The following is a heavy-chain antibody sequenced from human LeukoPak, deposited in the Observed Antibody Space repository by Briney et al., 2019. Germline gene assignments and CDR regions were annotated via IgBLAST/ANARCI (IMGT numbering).Heavy chain of an antibody. J-gene: IGHJ4*02. D-gene: IGHD6-19*01. CDR2: INHSGST. CDR1: GYSISSGYH. Sequence: SETLSLTCAVSGYSISSGYHWGWIRQSPGKGLEWIGSINHSGSTYYNPSLKGRVTISLDTSKNQFSLKLSSVTAADTAVYYCAGDPGGGGGWYFAYWGKETLVTAS. CDR3: AGDPGGGGGWYFAY. V-gene: IGHV4-38-2*02.